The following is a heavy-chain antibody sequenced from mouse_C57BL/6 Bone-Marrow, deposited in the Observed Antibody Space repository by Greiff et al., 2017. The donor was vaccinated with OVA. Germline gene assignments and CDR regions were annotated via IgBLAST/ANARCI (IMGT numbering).Heavy chain of an antibody. CDR3: ARGPHFDY. V-gene: IGHV1-20*01. CDR2: INPYNGDT. Sequence: EVKLQESGPELVKPGDSVKISCKASGYSFTGYFMNWVMQSHGKSLEWIGRINPYNGDTFYNQKFKGKATLTVDKSSSTAHMELRSLTSEDSAVYYCARGPHFDYWGQGTTLTVSS. J-gene: IGHJ2*01. CDR1: GYSFTGYF.